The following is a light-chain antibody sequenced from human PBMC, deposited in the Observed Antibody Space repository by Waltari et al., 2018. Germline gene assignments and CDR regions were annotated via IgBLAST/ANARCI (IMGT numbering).Light chain of an antibody. CDR3: LQHNSYPLT. CDR1: QGISNE. J-gene: IGKJ4*01. V-gene: IGKV1-17*01. CDR2: AAS. Sequence: DIQMTQSPSSLSASVGDRVTITCRESQGISNELGWYQRKAGRAPKRLNYAASTLQSGVPSRFSGSGSGTEFTLTISSLQAEDFATYYCLQHNSYPLTFGGGTKVEIK.